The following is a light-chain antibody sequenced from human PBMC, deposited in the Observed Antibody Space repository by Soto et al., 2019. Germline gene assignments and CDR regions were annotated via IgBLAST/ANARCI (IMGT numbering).Light chain of an antibody. J-gene: IGLJ1*01. CDR1: SSDVGAYDY. CDR3: SSYTTTSTLDV. CDR2: EVS. Sequence: QSALTQPASVSGSPGQSITISCTGTSSDVGAYDYVSWYQQHPGKAPKVMIYEVSNRPSGVSTRFSGAKSGNTASLTISGLQAEDEADYYCSSYTTTSTLDVFGTGTKVTVL. V-gene: IGLV2-14*01.